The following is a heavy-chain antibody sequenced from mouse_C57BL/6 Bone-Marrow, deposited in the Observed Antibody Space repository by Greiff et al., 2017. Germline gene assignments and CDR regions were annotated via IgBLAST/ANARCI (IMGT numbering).Heavy chain of an antibody. J-gene: IGHJ4*01. D-gene: IGHD1-1*01. Sequence: QVQLKQSGAELAKPGASVKLSCKASGYTFTSYWMHWVKQRPGQGLEWIGYINPSSGYTKYNQKFKDKATLTADKSSSTAYMQLSSLTYEDSAVHYCARGTTVSYYAMDYWGQGTSVTVSS. CDR2: INPSSGYT. CDR1: GYTFTSYW. CDR3: ARGTTVSYYAMDY. V-gene: IGHV1-7*01.